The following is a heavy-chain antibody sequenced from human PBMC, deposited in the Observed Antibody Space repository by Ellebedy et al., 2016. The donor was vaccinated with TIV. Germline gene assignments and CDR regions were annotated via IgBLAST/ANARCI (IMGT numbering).Heavy chain of an antibody. D-gene: IGHD3-22*01. CDR1: GYTFTGHW. V-gene: IGHV5-10-1*01. CDR2: IGPSDSYT. J-gene: IGHJ5*02. CDR3: ARHHYDSASFDP. Sequence: GESLKISCKGSGYTFTGHWITWVRQMPGKGLEWMGRIGPSDSYTNYSPSFRGHVTISADHSISTAYLQWSSLKASDTAIYYCARHHYDSASFDPWGQGTLVTVSS.